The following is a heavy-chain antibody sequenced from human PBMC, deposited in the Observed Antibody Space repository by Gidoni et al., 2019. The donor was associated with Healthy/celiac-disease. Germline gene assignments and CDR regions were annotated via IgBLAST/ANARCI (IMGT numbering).Heavy chain of an antibody. Sequence: QLLQSGGGLVRPGGSLRLSCAAFGFTCSTDAMGGVRQAPGKGLEWVSAISGSGGSTYYADYVKGRFTISRDNSKNTLYLQMNSLRAEDTAVHYCAKDPGSFSGSYQYYFDYWGQGTLVTVSS. D-gene: IGHD1-26*01. J-gene: IGHJ4*02. CDR3: AKDPGSFSGSYQYYFDY. CDR1: GFTCSTDA. V-gene: IGHV3-23*01. CDR2: ISGSGGST.